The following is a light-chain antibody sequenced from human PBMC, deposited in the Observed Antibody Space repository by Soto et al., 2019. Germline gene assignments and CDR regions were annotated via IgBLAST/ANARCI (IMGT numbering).Light chain of an antibody. Sequence: DLQMTQSPSPLSASVGDRVTVTCRASQSISRYLNWYQQKPGNAPKLLIYAASSLQSGVPSRFSGSGSGTDFTLTIRGLQPEDFATYYCQQSSGSRDWAFGQGTKVEIK. CDR2: AAS. CDR3: QQSSGSRDWA. J-gene: IGKJ1*01. CDR1: QSISRY. V-gene: IGKV1-39*01.